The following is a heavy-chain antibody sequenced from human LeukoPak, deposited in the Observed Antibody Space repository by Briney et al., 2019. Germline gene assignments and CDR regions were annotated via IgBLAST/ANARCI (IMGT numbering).Heavy chain of an antibody. CDR2: FDPEDGET. CDR3: ATEGNSIVVAERDAFDI. CDR1: GYTLTELS. J-gene: IGHJ3*02. D-gene: IGHD3-22*01. V-gene: IGHV1-24*01. Sequence: ASVRVSCKVSGYTLTELSMHWVRQAPGKGLEWMGGFDPEDGETIYAQKFQGRVTMTEDTSTDTAYMELSSLRSEDTAVYYCATEGNSIVVAERDAFDIWGQGSMVTVSS.